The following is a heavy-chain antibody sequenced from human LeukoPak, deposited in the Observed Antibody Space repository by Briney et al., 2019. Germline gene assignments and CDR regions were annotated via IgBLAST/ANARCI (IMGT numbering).Heavy chain of an antibody. J-gene: IGHJ4*02. CDR2: IKQDGSEK. Sequence: SGGSLRLSCAASGFTFSSYWMSWVRQAPGKGLEWVANIKQDGSEKYYVDSVKGRFTISRDNAKNSLYLQMNSLRAEDTAVYYCARGLVAAIRTMDYWGQGTLVTVSS. CDR1: GFTFSSYW. CDR3: ARGLVAAIRTMDY. V-gene: IGHV3-7*01. D-gene: IGHD1-26*01.